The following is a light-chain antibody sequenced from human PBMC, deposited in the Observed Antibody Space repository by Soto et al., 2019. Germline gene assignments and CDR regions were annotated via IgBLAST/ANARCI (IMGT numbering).Light chain of an antibody. V-gene: IGKV1-5*01. CDR2: DAS. Sequence: DIQMTQSPSTLSASVGDRVTITCRASQSINSWVAWFQQKPGKAPKVLIYDASTLESGVPSRFSGNGSGTEFTLTIDSLQPDDVATYYCQRYNAFSQTFGQGTKVDIK. J-gene: IGKJ1*01. CDR3: QRYNAFSQT. CDR1: QSINSW.